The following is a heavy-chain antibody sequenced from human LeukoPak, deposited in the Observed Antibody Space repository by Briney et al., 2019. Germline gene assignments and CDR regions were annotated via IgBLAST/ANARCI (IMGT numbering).Heavy chain of an antibody. J-gene: IGHJ3*02. CDR1: GYSISSGYY. Sequence: PSETLSLTCTVSGYSISSGYYWGWIRQPPGKGLEWIGSIYHSGSTYYNPSLKSRVTISVDTSKNQFSLKLSSVTAADTAVYYCARVNRVMITFGGVQILTLRGAFDIWGQGTMVTVSS. D-gene: IGHD3-16*01. V-gene: IGHV4-38-2*02. CDR2: IYHSGST. CDR3: ARVNRVMITFGGVQILTLRGAFDI.